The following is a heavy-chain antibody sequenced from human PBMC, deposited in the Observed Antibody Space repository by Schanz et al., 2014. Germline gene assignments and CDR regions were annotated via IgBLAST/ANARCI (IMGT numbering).Heavy chain of an antibody. Sequence: QVQLQESGPGLVKSSETLSLTCTVSGGSISSFYWGWIRQPAGKGLEWIGRIYTSGSTNYNPSLKSRVTMSLDTSKTQFSLKLSSVTAADTAVYYCARDRGYDFSFDPWGQGTLATVSS. CDR3: ARDRGYDFSFDP. J-gene: IGHJ5*02. CDR1: GGSISSFY. CDR2: IYTSGST. D-gene: IGHD3-3*01. V-gene: IGHV4-4*07.